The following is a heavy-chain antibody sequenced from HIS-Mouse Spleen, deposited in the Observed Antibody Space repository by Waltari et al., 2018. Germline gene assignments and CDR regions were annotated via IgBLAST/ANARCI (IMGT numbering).Heavy chain of an antibody. CDR1: GGSISSYY. V-gene: IGHV4-59*01. J-gene: IGHJ2*01. CDR2: YYSGST. CDR3: ARASRDLLLPRYFDL. Sequence: QVQLQESGPGLVKPSETLSLTCTVSGGSISSYYWSWIRQPPGKGLEWIGYYSGSTNSNPSLKSRVTISVDTSKTQFSLKLSSVTAADTAVYYCARASRDLLLPRYFDLWGRGTLVTVSS.